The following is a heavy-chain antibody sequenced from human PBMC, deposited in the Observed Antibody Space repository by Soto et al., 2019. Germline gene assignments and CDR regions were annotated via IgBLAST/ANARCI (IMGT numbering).Heavy chain of an antibody. V-gene: IGHV1-46*03. CDR1: GYTFTSYY. CDR3: ASDSSSGVDY. D-gene: IGHD6-6*01. Sequence: QVQLVQSGAEVKKPGASVKVSCKASGYTFTSYYMHWVRQAPRQGLEWMGIINPSGGSTSYAQKFQGRVNMTRDTSTSTVYMELSSLRSEDTAVYYCASDSSSGVDYWGQGTLVTVSS. CDR2: INPSGGST. J-gene: IGHJ4*02.